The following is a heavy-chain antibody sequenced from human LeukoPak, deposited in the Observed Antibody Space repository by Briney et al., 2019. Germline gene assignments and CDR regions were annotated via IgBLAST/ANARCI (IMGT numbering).Heavy chain of an antibody. D-gene: IGHD1-1*01. CDR2: IYYSGST. CDR3: ARARVPGNYYMDV. CDR1: GGSISSYY. J-gene: IGHJ6*03. Sequence: SETLSLTCTVSGGSISSYYWSWIRQPPGKGLEWIGYIYYSGSTNYNPSLKSRVTISVDRSKNQFSLKLSSVTAADTAVYYCARARVPGNYYMDVWGKGTTVTVSS. V-gene: IGHV4-59*12.